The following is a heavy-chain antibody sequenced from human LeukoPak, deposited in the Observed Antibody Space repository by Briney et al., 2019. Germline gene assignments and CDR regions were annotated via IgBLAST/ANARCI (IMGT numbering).Heavy chain of an antibody. CDR1: GGSNRSYY. CDR3: AKSDGSGSYFDS. CDR2: ITYSGSS. J-gene: IGHJ4*02. Sequence: SETLSLTCTVSGGSNRSYYWSWIRQPPGKGLEWIGNITYSGSSQNNPSLKSRVTMSIDTSKNQFSLMMSSATAADTAVYYCAKSDGSGSYFDSWGQGTLVTVSS. D-gene: IGHD3-10*01. V-gene: IGHV4-59*01.